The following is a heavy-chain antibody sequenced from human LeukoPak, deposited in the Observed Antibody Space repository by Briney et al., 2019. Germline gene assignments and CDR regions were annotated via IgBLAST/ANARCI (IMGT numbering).Heavy chain of an antibody. J-gene: IGHJ4*02. D-gene: IGHD6-13*01. CDR1: GIAFSNYG. V-gene: IGHV3-23*01. Sequence: GGSLRLSCAASGIAFSNYGMNWVRQAPGKGLEWVSVISDSGRTTYYADSVKGRFTISRDNSENTLYLQMNSLRAEDTAVYYCAKGSSSRGRFDYWGQGTLVTVSS. CDR2: ISDSGRTT. CDR3: AKGSSSRGRFDY.